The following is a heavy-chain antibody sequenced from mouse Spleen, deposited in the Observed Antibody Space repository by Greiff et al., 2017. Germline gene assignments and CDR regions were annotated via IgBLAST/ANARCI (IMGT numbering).Heavy chain of an antibody. Sequence: VQLQQPGAELVKPGASVKMSCKASGYTFTSYWITWVKQRPGQGLEWIGDIYPGSGSTNYNEKFKSKATLTVDTSSSTAYMQLSSLTSEDSAVYYCARYYGSSYYFDYWGQGTTLTVSS. V-gene: IGHV1-55*01. CDR3: ARYYGSSYYFDY. CDR2: IYPGSGST. J-gene: IGHJ2*01. D-gene: IGHD1-1*01. CDR1: GYTFTSYW.